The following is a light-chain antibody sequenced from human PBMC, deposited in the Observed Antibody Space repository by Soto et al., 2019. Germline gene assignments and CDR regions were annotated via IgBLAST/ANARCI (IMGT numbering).Light chain of an antibody. J-gene: IGKJ1*01. CDR3: QQYGNSPWA. Sequence: ETVLTQSPGTLSLSPGERATLSCRASQIVSNSYVAWYQHKPGQAPRVLIHAASSRTTGIPDRFSGSGSGTEFTPPIRRLEPEVFAVYFCQQYGNSPWAFAQGTKVEI. V-gene: IGKV3-20*01. CDR1: QIVSNSY. CDR2: AAS.